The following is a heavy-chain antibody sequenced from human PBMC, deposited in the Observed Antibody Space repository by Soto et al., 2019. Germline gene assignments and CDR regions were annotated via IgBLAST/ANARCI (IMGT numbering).Heavy chain of an antibody. CDR3: VKDQGDFWSGYSDF. CDR2: ISGSGVKT. D-gene: IGHD3-3*01. CDR1: GFSLSSYA. Sequence: QPGGSLRLSCAASGFSLSSYAMSWVRQAPGKGLEWVSTISGSGVKTHYADSVKGRFTFSRDNSNNTLFLQMNSLRLDDTAVYYCVKDQGDFWSGYSDFWGPGILVTVSS. V-gene: IGHV3-23*01. J-gene: IGHJ4*02.